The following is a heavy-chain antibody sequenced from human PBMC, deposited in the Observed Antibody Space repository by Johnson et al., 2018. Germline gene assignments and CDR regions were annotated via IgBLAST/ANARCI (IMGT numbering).Heavy chain of an antibody. CDR2: ISYDGSNK. Sequence: VQLVESGGGVVQPGRSLRLSCAASGFTFSSYAMHWVRQAPGKGLEWVAVISYDGSNKYYADSVKGRFTISRDNSKNTLYLQMNSLRAEETAVYYGAKHYYDSSGHHDAFDIWGQGTMVTVSS. CDR1: GFTFSSYA. CDR3: AKHYYDSSGHHDAFDI. J-gene: IGHJ3*02. D-gene: IGHD3-22*01. V-gene: IGHV3-30-3*02.